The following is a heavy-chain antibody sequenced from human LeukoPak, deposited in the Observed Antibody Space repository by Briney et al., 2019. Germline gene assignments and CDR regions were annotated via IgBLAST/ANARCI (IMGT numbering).Heavy chain of an antibody. V-gene: IGHV4-59*08. CDR3: ARLAYDSSGYHFYDY. CDR2: IYYSGST. J-gene: IGHJ4*02. Sequence: SETLSLTCTVSGGSISSHYWSWIRQPPGKGLEWIGYIYYSGSTNYNPSLKSRVTISVDTSKNQFSLKLSSVTAADTAVYYCARLAYDSSGYHFYDYWGQGTLVTVSS. CDR1: GGSISSHY. D-gene: IGHD3-22*01.